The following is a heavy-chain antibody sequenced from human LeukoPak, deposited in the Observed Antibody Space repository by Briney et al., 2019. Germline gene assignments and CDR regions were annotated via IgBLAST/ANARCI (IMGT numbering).Heavy chain of an antibody. Sequence: ASVKVSCKASGYIFTGFYMHWVRQAPGQGLEWMGWINPNSGGTDYARKFQGRVTMTRDTSINTAYMELSRLISDDTAVYYCARAPWYFDLWGRGTLVTVSS. CDR1: GYIFTGFY. J-gene: IGHJ2*01. V-gene: IGHV1-2*02. CDR2: INPNSGGT. CDR3: ARAPWYFDL.